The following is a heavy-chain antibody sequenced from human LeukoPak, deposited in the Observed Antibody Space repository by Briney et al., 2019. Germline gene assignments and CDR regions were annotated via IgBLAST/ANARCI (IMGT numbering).Heavy chain of an antibody. CDR3: ARDSKIKMMVVGLDPFDI. J-gene: IGHJ3*02. CDR1: GYTFSDYY. V-gene: IGHV1-2*02. D-gene: IGHD3-22*01. CDR2: INPKSGGT. Sequence: ASVKVSCKASGYTFSDYYIRWVRQAPGQGPEWMGWINPKSGGTNYAQRFQGRVTMTRDTSISTAYMEVTRLTSDDTAVYYCARDSKIKMMVVGLDPFDIWGQGTTVTVSS.